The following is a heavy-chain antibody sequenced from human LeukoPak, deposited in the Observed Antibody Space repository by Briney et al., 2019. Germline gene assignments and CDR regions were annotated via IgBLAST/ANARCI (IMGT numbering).Heavy chain of an antibody. J-gene: IGHJ4*02. CDR3: ARTYDSSGSVPPDYFDY. D-gene: IGHD3-22*01. CDR2: IIPIFGTA. Sequence: ASVTVSCKASGGTFSSYAISWLRQAPGQGLEWMGGIIPIFGTANYAQKFPGRVTITADESTSTAYMELSSLRSEDTAVYYCARTYDSSGSVPPDYFDYWGQGTLVTVSS. V-gene: IGHV1-69*01. CDR1: GGTFSSYA.